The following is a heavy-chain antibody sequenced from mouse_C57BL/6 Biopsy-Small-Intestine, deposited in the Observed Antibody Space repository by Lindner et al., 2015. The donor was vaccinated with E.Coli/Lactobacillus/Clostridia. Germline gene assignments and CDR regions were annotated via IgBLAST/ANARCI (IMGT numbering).Heavy chain of an antibody. D-gene: IGHD3-2*02. V-gene: IGHV1-34*01. CDR1: GHTFTDYY. J-gene: IGHJ2*01. CDR2: IYPSSGSN. CDR3: ARERGTSGFDY. Sequence: VQLQESGPVLVKPGASVKMSCKASGHTFTDYYMHWVKQNHGKSLEWIGYIYPSSGSNGYNQKFKGKATLTVDKSSSTAYMELRSLTSEDSAVYYCARERGTSGFDYWGQGTTLTVSS.